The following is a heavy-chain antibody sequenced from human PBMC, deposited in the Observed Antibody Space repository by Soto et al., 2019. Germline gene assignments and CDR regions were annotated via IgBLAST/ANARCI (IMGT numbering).Heavy chain of an antibody. Sequence: QVQLQESGPGLVKPSETLSLTCTVSGDYISDNTYYWGWIRQSPGKRLEWIGSINYRGITYYNPSLKSRVTASVDTSKNHFSLRLSYVTAADTAVYYCARWGASFTADYWGQGTLVTVSS. J-gene: IGHJ4*02. D-gene: IGHD2-2*01. CDR3: ARWGASFTADY. CDR1: GDYISDNTYY. V-gene: IGHV4-39*02. CDR2: INYRGIT.